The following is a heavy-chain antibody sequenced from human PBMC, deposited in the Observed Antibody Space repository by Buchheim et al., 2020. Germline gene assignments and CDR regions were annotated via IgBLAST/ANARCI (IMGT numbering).Heavy chain of an antibody. D-gene: IGHD4-17*01. CDR1: GFSFGDYA. Sequence: EVHLVESGGALVQPGRSLRLSCAASGFSFGDYAIHWVRQAPGKGLEWVSGVSWNSGVIEYADSVRGRFTVSRDNAQNSLYLEMDRLRPEDTALYYCAKALYGDYGGGFDSWGQGT. CDR2: VSWNSGVI. V-gene: IGHV3-9*01. J-gene: IGHJ4*02. CDR3: AKALYGDYGGGFDS.